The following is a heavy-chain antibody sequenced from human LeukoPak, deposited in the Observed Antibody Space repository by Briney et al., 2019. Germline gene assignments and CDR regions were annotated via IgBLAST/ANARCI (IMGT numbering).Heavy chain of an antibody. CDR3: ARDLGEFVVVPAAPGGWFDP. D-gene: IGHD2-2*01. Sequence: SETLSLTCTVSGGSISSYYWSWIRQPAGKGLEWIGRIYTSGSTNYNPSLKSRVTMSVDTSKNQFSLKLSSVTAADTAVYYCARDLGEFVVVPAAPGGWFDPWGQGILVTVSS. V-gene: IGHV4-4*07. CDR2: IYTSGST. J-gene: IGHJ5*02. CDR1: GGSISSYY.